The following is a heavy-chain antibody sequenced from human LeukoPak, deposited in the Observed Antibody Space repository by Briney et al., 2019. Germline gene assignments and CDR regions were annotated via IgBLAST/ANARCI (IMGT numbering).Heavy chain of an antibody. D-gene: IGHD2-2*01. CDR3: ARRHRYCSSTSCKLPFDY. Sequence: ASVKVSSKASGYSFTAYYMNWVRQAPGQGLEWMGWINPNTGGTNYAQKFQGRVTITRDTTISTAFMELSRLTSDDTAFYYCARRHRYCSSTSCKLPFDYWGQGTLVTVSS. J-gene: IGHJ4*02. CDR1: GYSFTAYY. V-gene: IGHV1-2*02. CDR2: INPNTGGT.